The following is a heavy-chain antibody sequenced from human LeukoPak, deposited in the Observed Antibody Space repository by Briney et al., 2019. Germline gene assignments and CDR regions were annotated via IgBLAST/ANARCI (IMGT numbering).Heavy chain of an antibody. J-gene: IGHJ4*02. CDR1: GFTFSSYA. V-gene: IGHV3-23*01. Sequence: PGGSLRLSCAASGFTFSSYAMSWVRQAPGKGLEWASGISGSGGTTYYADSVQGRFTISRDNYKNTLFLQMSSLRAEDTAVYYCAKGDVVTAIFPLDYWGQGTLVIVSS. D-gene: IGHD5-12*01. CDR2: ISGSGGTT. CDR3: AKGDVVTAIFPLDY.